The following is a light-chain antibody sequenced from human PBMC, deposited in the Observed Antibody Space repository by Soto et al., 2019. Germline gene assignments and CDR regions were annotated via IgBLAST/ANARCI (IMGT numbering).Light chain of an antibody. CDR3: QSYDSRLGAV. J-gene: IGLJ7*01. Sequence: QSVLTQPPSVSGAPGQRVTISCTGSSSNIGAGYDVHWYQQLPGTAPKLLIYGNSNRPSGVPDRFSGSKSGTSASLAITGLQAEDEADYYCQSYDSRLGAVFGGGTQLTVL. CDR2: GNS. V-gene: IGLV1-40*01. CDR1: SSNIGAGYD.